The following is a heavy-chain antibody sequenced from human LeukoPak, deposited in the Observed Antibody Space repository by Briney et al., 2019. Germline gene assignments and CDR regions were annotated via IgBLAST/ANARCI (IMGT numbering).Heavy chain of an antibody. D-gene: IGHD3-22*01. CDR3: ARDRPNYYDSSGHYYRRDGDY. CDR1: GFTFSTYA. V-gene: IGHV3-23*01. J-gene: IGHJ4*02. Sequence: GGSLRLSCAASGFTFSTYAMSWVRQTPGKGLEWVSSITSRDGTTYYADSVKGRFTISRDDSENTLFLQMNSLRAEDTAVYYCARDRPNYYDSSGHYYRRDGDYWGQGTLVTVSS. CDR2: ITSRDGTT.